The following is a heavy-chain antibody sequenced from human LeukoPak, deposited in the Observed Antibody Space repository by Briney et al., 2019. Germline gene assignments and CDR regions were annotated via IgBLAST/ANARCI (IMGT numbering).Heavy chain of an antibody. CDR2: IYYSGST. D-gene: IGHD3-9*01. Sequence: SETLSLTCTVSGGSVSSGSNYWGWLRQPPGKGLEWIGYIYYSGSTNYNPSLKSRVTISVETSKNQFSLKLSSVTAADTAVYYCARGPYDILTGSTRSNVFDPWGQGTLVTVSS. J-gene: IGHJ5*02. V-gene: IGHV4-61*01. CDR3: ARGPYDILTGSTRSNVFDP. CDR1: GGSVSSGSNY.